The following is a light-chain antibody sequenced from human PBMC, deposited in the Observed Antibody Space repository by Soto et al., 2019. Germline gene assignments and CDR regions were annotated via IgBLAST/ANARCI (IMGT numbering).Light chain of an antibody. CDR1: SNDVGRYNY. V-gene: IGLV2-8*01. CDR3: SSYAGSNNLV. J-gene: IGLJ3*02. Sequence: QSVLTQPPSASGSPGQSVSVSCTGSSNDVGRYNYVSWYQQHPGKAPKLIIYEVSKRPSGVPDRFSGSKSGNTASLTVSGLQAEDEADYYCSSYAGSNNLVFGGGTKVTVL. CDR2: EVS.